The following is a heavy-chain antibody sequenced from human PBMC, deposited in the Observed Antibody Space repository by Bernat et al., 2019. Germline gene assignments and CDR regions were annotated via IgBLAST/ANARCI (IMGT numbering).Heavy chain of an antibody. CDR1: GFTFSSYW. J-gene: IGHJ6*04. Sequence: EVQLVESGGGLVQPGGSLRPSCAASGFTFSSYWMSWVRQAPGKGLVWVSRINSDGSSTSYADSVKGRFTISRDNAKSTQYMQMNRLRDEDTPVYCCARGGVRSGCYSNYYGMDVWGEGTTVTVSS. V-gene: IGHV3-74*02. CDR3: ARGGVRSGCYSNYYGMDV. CDR2: INSDGSST. D-gene: IGHD6-19*01.